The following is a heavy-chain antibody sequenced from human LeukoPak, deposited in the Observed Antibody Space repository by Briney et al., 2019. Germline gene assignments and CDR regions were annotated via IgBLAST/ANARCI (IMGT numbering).Heavy chain of an antibody. CDR2: ISSGGGNI. D-gene: IGHD3-10*01. CDR1: GFTFSRYE. V-gene: IGHV3-48*03. Sequence: GGSLGLSCAASGFTFSRYEMIWVRQAPGKGLEWVSYISSGGGNIYYADSVKGRFTISRDSAKSLLYLQMNSLRAEDTAVYYCARVQVVRGVRTNFDYWGQGTLVTVSS. J-gene: IGHJ4*02. CDR3: ARVQVVRGVRTNFDY.